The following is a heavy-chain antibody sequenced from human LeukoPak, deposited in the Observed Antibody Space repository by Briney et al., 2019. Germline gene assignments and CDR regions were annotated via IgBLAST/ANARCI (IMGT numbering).Heavy chain of an antibody. V-gene: IGHV1-24*01. Sequence: ASVKVSCKVSGYTLTELSMHWVRQAPGKGLEWMGGFDPEDGETIYAQKFQGRVTMTEDTSTDTAYMELSSLRSEDTAVYYCASFNYYDSSGYHHGVDYWGQGTLVTVSS. J-gene: IGHJ4*02. CDR2: FDPEDGET. CDR3: ASFNYYDSSGYHHGVDY. CDR1: GYTLTELS. D-gene: IGHD3-22*01.